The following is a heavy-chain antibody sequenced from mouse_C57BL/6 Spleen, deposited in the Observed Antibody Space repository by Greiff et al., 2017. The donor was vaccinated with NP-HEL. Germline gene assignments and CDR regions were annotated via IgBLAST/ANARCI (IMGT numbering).Heavy chain of an antibody. D-gene: IGHD2-2*01. CDR1: GYTFTSYW. J-gene: IGHJ2*01. CDR2: IDPSDSYT. V-gene: IGHV1-69*01. Sequence: VQLQQSGAELVMPGASVKLSCKASGYTFTSYWMHWVKQRPGQGLEWIGEIDPSDSYTNYNQKFKGKSTLTVDKSSSTAYMQLSSLTSEDSAVYYCARGGLRRYFDYWGQGTTLTVSS. CDR3: ARGGLRRYFDY.